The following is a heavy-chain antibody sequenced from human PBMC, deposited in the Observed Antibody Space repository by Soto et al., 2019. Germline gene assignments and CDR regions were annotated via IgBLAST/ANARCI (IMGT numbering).Heavy chain of an antibody. Sequence: QGQLVESGGGVVQPGRSLRLSCAASGFTFSNYGMHWVRQAPGKGLEWVAVISYDGSNKYYADSVKGRFTISRDNSKNTLYLQMNSLRAEDTAVYYCAKELGSGSYLFDAFDIWGQGTMVTVSS. D-gene: IGHD1-26*01. J-gene: IGHJ3*02. CDR2: ISYDGSNK. V-gene: IGHV3-30*18. CDR1: GFTFSNYG. CDR3: AKELGSGSYLFDAFDI.